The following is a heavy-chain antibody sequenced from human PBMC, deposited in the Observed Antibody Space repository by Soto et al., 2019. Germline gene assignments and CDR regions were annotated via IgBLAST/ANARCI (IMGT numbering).Heavy chain of an antibody. V-gene: IGHV3-23*01. CDR1: GFTFSSYA. D-gene: IGHD3-3*01. J-gene: IGHJ4*02. CDR3: AKVSNFWSGYSSYFDY. Sequence: EVQLLESGGGLVQPGGSLRLSCAASGFTFSSYAMSWVRQAPGKGREWVSAISGSGGSTYYADSVKGRFTISRDNSNNTLYMQMNSLRAEDTAVYYCAKVSNFWSGYSSYFDYWGQGTLVTVSS. CDR2: ISGSGGST.